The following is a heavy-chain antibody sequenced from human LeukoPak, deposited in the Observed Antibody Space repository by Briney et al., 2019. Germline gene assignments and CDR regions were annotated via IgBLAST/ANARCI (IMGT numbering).Heavy chain of an antibody. CDR2: ISWNSGSI. D-gene: IGHD5-12*01. V-gene: IGHV3-9*01. Sequence: GGSLRLSCAASGFTFDDYAMHWVRQAPGKGLEWVAGISWNSGSIGYADSVKGRFTISRDNAKNSLYLQMNSLRAEDTALYYCAKLGGYDSRYYFDYWGQGTLVTVSS. J-gene: IGHJ4*02. CDR1: GFTFDDYA. CDR3: AKLGGYDSRYYFDY.